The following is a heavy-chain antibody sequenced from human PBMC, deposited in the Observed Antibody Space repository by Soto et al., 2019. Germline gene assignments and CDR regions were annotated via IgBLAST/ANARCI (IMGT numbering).Heavy chain of an antibody. D-gene: IGHD3-10*01. CDR3: ARDQDYGSGTPTDY. CDR1: GFTFSSYG. Sequence: ESGGGVVQPGRSLRLSCAASGFTFSSYGMHWVRQAPGKGLEWVAVIWYDGSNKYYADSVKGRFTISRDNSKNTLYLQMNSLRAEDTAVYYCARDQDYGSGTPTDYWGQGTLVTVSS. J-gene: IGHJ4*02. V-gene: IGHV3-33*01. CDR2: IWYDGSNK.